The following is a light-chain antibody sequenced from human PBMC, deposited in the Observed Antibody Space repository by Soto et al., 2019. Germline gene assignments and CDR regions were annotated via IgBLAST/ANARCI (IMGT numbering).Light chain of an antibody. Sequence: QSSLTQPASLRGSPGQAITISCSGASSDIGGYNYVSWYQQHPGKAPKLIIYEVRYRPSGVSDRFSGSKSGNTASLTISGLQAEDEADYYCQSYDNNSDYVFGTGTKVTVL. V-gene: IGLV2-14*01. CDR2: EVR. J-gene: IGLJ1*01. CDR3: QSYDNNSDYV. CDR1: SSDIGGYNY.